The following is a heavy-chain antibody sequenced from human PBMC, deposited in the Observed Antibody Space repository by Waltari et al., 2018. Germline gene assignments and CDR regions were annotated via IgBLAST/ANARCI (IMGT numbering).Heavy chain of an antibody. CDR1: GYTFIAYY. CDR2: INPLKGVT. CDR3: ARSLMVSSKYSSSWYF. Sequence: QVQLVQSGTEVKKPGASVKVSCQASGYTFIAYYLHWLRQVPGQGPEWMGWINPLKGVTNYAQKFQGRVTMTRDTSNSTAYMEVARLTSDDSAVYFCARSLMVSSKYSSSWYFWGQGTLVTVSS. D-gene: IGHD6-13*01. V-gene: IGHV1-2*02. J-gene: IGHJ4*02.